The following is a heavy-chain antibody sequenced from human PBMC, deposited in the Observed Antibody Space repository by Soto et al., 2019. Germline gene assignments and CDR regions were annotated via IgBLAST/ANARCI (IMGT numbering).Heavy chain of an antibody. Sequence: EVQLLESGGGLVQPGGSLRLSCVASGFTFSSYAMSWVRQAPGKGLEWVSAIIGSGGSTYYADSVKGRFTISRDNSKNTLYLQMNSLRAEDTAVFYCAKAPVPDYGAYGSCVFQHWARAPWSPSPQ. D-gene: IGHD4-17*01. CDR2: IIGSGGST. J-gene: IGHJ1*01. CDR1: GFTFSSYA. CDR3: AKAPVPDYGAYGSCVFQH. V-gene: IGHV3-23*01.